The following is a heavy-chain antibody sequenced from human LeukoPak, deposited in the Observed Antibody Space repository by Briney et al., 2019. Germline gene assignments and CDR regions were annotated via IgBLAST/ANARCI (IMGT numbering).Heavy chain of an antibody. CDR3: AARGYSGYVDY. CDR2: INPNSGGT. CDR1: GGTFSSYA. J-gene: IGHJ4*02. V-gene: IGHV1-2*02. Sequence: ASVKVSCKASGGTFSSYAISWVRQAPGQGLEWMGWINPNSGGTNYAQKFQGRVTMTRDTSISMAYMELSRLRSDDTAVYYCAARGYSGYVDYWGQGTLVTVSS. D-gene: IGHD5-12*01.